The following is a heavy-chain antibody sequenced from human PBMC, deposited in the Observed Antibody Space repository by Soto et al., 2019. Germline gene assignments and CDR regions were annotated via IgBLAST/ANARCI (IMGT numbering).Heavy chain of an antibody. CDR1: GFTFSSYA. CDR2: ISGSGGST. D-gene: IGHD2-15*01. V-gene: IGHV3-23*01. Sequence: PGGSLRLSCAASGFTFSSYAMSWVRQAPGKGLEWVSAISGSGGSTYYADSVKGRFTISRDNSKNTLYLQMNSLRAEDTAVYYCAKVEGYCSGGSCYGPYYYGMDVWGQGTTVTVSS. J-gene: IGHJ6*02. CDR3: AKVEGYCSGGSCYGPYYYGMDV.